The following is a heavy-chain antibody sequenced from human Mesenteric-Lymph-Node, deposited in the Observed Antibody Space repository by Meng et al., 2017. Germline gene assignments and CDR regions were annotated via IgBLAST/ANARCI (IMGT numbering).Heavy chain of an antibody. CDR1: GFTVSSNY. D-gene: IGHD1-7*01. V-gene: IGHV3-66*01. CDR2: IYSDDNT. J-gene: IGHJ4*02. CDR3: ARDSTGNTADY. Sequence: EVQLVESGGGLVQPVGSLRLSWAASGFTVSSNYMTWVRQAPGKGLEWVSVIYSDDNTYYADSVRGRFTISRDKSKNTLFLQMNSLRVEDTAMYYCARDSTGNTADYWGQGTLVTVSS.